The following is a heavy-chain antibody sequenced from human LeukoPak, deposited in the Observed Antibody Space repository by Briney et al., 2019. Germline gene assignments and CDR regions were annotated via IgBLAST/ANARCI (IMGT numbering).Heavy chain of an antibody. CDR1: GSSISNYY. J-gene: IGHJ4*02. CDR3: TRANGYGLIAY. V-gene: IGHV4-39*07. Sequence: PSETLSLTCTVSGSSISNYYWGWIRQAPGKGLEWIGSIYYSGNTYYNSSLKSRVTISLDTPKNQFSLNLFSVTAADTALYYCTRANGYGLIAYWGQGTLVTVSS. D-gene: IGHD3-10*01. CDR2: IYYSGNT.